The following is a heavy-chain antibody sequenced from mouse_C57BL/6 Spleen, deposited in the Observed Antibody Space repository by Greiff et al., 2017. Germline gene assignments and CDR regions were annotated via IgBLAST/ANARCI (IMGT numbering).Heavy chain of an antibody. CDR2: INPSTGGT. CDR1: GYSFTGYY. Sequence: VQLQQSGPELVKPGASVKISCKASGYSFTGYYMNWVKQSPEKSLEWIGEINPSTGGTTYNQKFKAKATLTVDKSSSTAYMQLKSLTSEDSAVYYCANHLLLRYWGQGTLVTVSA. D-gene: IGHD1-1*01. J-gene: IGHJ3*01. CDR3: ANHLLLRY. V-gene: IGHV1-42*01.